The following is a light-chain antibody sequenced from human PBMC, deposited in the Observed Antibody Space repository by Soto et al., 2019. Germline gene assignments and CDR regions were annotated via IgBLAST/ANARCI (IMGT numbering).Light chain of an antibody. V-gene: IGKV1-39*01. J-gene: IGKJ2*01. CDR2: VSS. CDR1: QSISSY. CDR3: QQIYITPYT. Sequence: DIQMTQSSSSLSVSVGDRVTITCRASQSISSYLNWYQQKPGEAPKLLIYVSSNLQSGVPSRFSGSGSGTDFTRTISSLQPEEFATYYCQQIYITPYTFGQGTKLEIK.